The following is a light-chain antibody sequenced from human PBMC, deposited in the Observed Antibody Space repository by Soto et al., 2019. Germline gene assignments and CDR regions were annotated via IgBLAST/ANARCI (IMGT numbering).Light chain of an antibody. CDR2: GNS. Sequence: QSVLTQPPSVSGAPGQRVTISCTGSSSNIGTGYDVHWYQQLPGTAPKLLIYGNSNQPSGVPDRFSGSKSGTSASLAITGLQAEDEADYYCQSFDSSRFYVFGTGTKVTAL. CDR1: SSNIGTGYD. CDR3: QSFDSSRFYV. V-gene: IGLV1-40*01. J-gene: IGLJ1*01.